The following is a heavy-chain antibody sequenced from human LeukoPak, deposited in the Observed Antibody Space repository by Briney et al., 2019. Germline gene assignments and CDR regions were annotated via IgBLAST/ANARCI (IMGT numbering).Heavy chain of an antibody. CDR1: GVSITTYQ. CDR3: ATNAGPAPHDAFDI. Sequence: PSETLSLPCTVSGVSITTYQWYWIRQPPGQGLEWIGYTQSSGSTDYNPSLKSRVTISKDTSKNQFSLRLSSVTAADTALYYCATNAGPAPHDAFDIWGQGTMVTVSS. CDR2: TQSSGST. V-gene: IGHV4-4*08. J-gene: IGHJ3*02. D-gene: IGHD2-2*01.